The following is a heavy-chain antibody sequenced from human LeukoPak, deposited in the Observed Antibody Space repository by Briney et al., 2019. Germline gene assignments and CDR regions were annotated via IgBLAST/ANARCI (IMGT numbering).Heavy chain of an antibody. Sequence: SETVSLTCSVSGGSITCDYWSWIRQPAGKGLEWIGRIYTGGTINYNPSLQSRVTMSVDTSKRQVSLNLMSVTAADTAVYYCARDVRVLYNYYMDVWGKGTTVIVSS. CDR2: IYTGGTI. CDR3: ARDVRVLYNYYMDV. J-gene: IGHJ6*03. V-gene: IGHV4-4*07. CDR1: GGSITCDY.